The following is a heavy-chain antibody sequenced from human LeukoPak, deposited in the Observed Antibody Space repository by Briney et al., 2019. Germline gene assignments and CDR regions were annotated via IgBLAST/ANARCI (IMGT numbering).Heavy chain of an antibody. V-gene: IGHV3-30*04. CDR3: ASDKGYQLLYRSDAFDI. D-gene: IGHD2-2*02. J-gene: IGHJ3*02. CDR2: ISYDGSNK. CDR1: GFTFSSYA. Sequence: GGSLRLSCAASGFTFSSYAMHWVRQAPGKGLEWVAVISYDGSNKYYADSVKGRFTISRDNSKNTLYLQMNSLRAEDTAVYYCASDKGYQLLYRSDAFDIWGQGTMVTVSS.